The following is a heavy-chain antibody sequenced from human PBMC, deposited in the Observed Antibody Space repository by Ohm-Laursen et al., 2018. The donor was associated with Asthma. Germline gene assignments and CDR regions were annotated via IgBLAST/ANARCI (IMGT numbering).Heavy chain of an antibody. CDR3: LRSRTRGAFDY. J-gene: IGHJ4*02. V-gene: IGHV4-39*01. CDR1: GDPISDTYT. CDR2: ISYSGTP. Sequence: PSDTLSLTCTVSGDPISDTYTRGWVRQPPGKGLEYIGTISYSGTPYDNPSLRSRVTISEDTSKNQFSLKLSSVTAADTAVYYCLRSRTRGAFDYWGQGRLVTVSS. D-gene: IGHD1-1*01.